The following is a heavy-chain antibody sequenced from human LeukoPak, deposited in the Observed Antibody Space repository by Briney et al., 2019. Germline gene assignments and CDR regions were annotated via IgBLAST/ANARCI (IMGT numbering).Heavy chain of an antibody. D-gene: IGHD6-6*01. J-gene: IGHJ5*02. CDR2: ISSSGSTI. V-gene: IGHV3-48*03. CDR3: AREYSSSDWFDP. CDR1: GFTFSSYE. Sequence: GGSLRLSCAASGFTFSSYEMNWVRQAPGKGLEWVSYISSSGSTIYYADSVKGRFTISRDNAKNSLYLQMNSLRAEDTAVYYCAREYSSSDWFDPWGQGTLVTVSS.